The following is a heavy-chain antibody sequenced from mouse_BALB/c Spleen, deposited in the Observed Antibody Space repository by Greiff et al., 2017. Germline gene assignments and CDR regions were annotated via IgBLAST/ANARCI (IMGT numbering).Heavy chain of an antibody. CDR3: AKNAGVLNWYFDV. Sequence: VKLMESGPSLVQPSQSLSITCTVSGFSLTSYGVHWVRQSPGKGLEWLGVIWRGGSTDYNAAFMSRLSITKDNSKSQVFFKMNSLQADDTAIYYCAKNAGVLNWYFDVWGAGTTVTVSS. J-gene: IGHJ1*01. CDR1: GFSLTSYG. V-gene: IGHV2-5-1*01. CDR2: IWRGGST. D-gene: IGHD2-14*01.